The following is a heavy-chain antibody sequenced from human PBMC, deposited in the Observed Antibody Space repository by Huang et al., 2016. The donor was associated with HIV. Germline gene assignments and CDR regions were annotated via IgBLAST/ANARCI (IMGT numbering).Heavy chain of an antibody. J-gene: IGHJ4*02. Sequence: ASGKGLGWVGRIRSKDNSYATAYAASVKGRFSISRDDSKNTAYLQMNSLKTEDTAVYYCTRRSYVGELLSVDYWGQGTLVTVSS. CDR2: IRSKDNSYAT. V-gene: IGHV3-73*01. CDR3: TRRSYVGELLSVDY. D-gene: IGHD1-26*01.